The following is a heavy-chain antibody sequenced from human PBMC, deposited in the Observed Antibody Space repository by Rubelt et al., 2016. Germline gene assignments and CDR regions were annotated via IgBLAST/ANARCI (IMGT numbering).Heavy chain of an antibody. CDR3: ARQLGDTPGQIDY. CDR1: GGSISSSSYY. D-gene: IGHD5-18*01. Sequence: SLTCTVSGGSISSSSYYWGWIRQPPGKGLEWIGSIYYSGSTYYNPSLKSRVTISVDTSKNQFSLKLSSVTAADTAVYYCARQLGDTPGQIDYWGQGTLVTVSS. J-gene: IGHJ4*02. V-gene: IGHV4-39*01. CDR2: IYYSGST.